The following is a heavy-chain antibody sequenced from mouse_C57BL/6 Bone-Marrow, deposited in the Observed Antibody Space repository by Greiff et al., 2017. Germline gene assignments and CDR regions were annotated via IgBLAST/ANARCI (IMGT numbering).Heavy chain of an antibody. CDR3: ARGTPWFAY. D-gene: IGHD2-14*01. V-gene: IGHV1-54*01. J-gene: IGHJ3*01. CDR1: GYAFTNYL. CDR2: INPGSGGT. Sequence: VQLVESGAELVRPGTSVKVSCKASGYAFTNYLIEWVKQRPGQGLEWIGVINPGSGGTNYNEKFKGKATLTADKSSSTAYMQLSSLTSEDSAVYFCARGTPWFAYWGQGTLVTVSA.